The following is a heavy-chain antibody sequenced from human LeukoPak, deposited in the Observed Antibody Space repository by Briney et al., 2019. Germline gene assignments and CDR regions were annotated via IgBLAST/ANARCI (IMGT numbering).Heavy chain of an antibody. D-gene: IGHD1/OR15-1a*01. CDR3: AKVDITGTIPRAFDI. J-gene: IGHJ3*02. Sequence: PGGSLRLSCAASGFTFSNYIMTWVRQAPGKGLEWVSAISGSGMTTYYADSVKGRFTISRDNSKNTVDLHLNSLRAEDTAVFYCAKVDITGTIPRAFDIWGQGTMVTVSS. CDR1: GFTFSNYI. V-gene: IGHV3-23*01. CDR2: ISGSGMTT.